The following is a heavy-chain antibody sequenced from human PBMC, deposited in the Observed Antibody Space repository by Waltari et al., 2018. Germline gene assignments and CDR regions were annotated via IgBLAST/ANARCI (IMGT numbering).Heavy chain of an antibody. CDR3: AKAPLTSVTTWTF. Sequence: EVQLLESGGGLVQPGGSLRLSCAGSGFTFSAYAMTWVRQAPGKGLEWVSAISNSGDGVTFYADSVKGRFTISRDNSKNTLYLQMNSLRHDDTAFYYCAKAPLTSVTTWTFWGLGTLVTVSS. J-gene: IGHJ4*02. V-gene: IGHV3-23*01. CDR2: ISNSGDGVT. CDR1: GFTFSAYA. D-gene: IGHD4-17*01.